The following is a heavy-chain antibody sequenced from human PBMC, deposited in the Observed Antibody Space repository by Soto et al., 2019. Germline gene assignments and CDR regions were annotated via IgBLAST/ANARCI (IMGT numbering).Heavy chain of an antibody. CDR1: GYTFTSYD. J-gene: IGHJ4*02. Sequence: ASVKVSCKASGYTFTSYDINWVRQAAGQGPEWMGSVTPRNGDTAFAQKYQGRVTVTSNTSMSTVYMELSNLRSDDTAVYYCARGGSYWARRHYFDSWGQGTLVTVSS. V-gene: IGHV1-8*02. CDR2: VTPRNGDT. D-gene: IGHD2-8*02. CDR3: ARGGSYWARRHYFDS.